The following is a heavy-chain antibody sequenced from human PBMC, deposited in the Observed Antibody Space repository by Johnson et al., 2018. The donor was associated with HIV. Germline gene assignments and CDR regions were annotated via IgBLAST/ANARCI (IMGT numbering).Heavy chain of an antibody. Sequence: VQLVESGGGVVQPGRSLRLSCAASGFTFSSYAMHWVRQAPGKGLEWVAFIRYDGSIQYYTDSVKGRFTISRDNSKNTLYLQMNSLRAEDTAVYYCAKFAVAGFDIWGQGTMVTVSS. CDR1: GFTFSSYA. D-gene: IGHD6-19*01. CDR3: AKFAVAGFDI. CDR2: IRYDGSIQ. J-gene: IGHJ3*02. V-gene: IGHV3-30*04.